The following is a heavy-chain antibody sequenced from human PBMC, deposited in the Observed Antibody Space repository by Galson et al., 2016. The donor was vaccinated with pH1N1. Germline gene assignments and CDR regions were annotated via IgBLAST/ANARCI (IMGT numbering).Heavy chain of an antibody. Sequence: SVKVSCKASGYTFTGYYMHWVRQAPGQGLEWMGWINPNSGGRNYAQKFQDRVTMTRDTSISTAYMELSRLRSDDTAVYSCARGSGYSGYDPEYYFDYWGQGTLVTVSS. CDR1: GYTFTGYY. CDR2: INPNSGGR. J-gene: IGHJ4*02. V-gene: IGHV1-2*02. D-gene: IGHD5-12*01. CDR3: ARGSGYSGYDPEYYFDY.